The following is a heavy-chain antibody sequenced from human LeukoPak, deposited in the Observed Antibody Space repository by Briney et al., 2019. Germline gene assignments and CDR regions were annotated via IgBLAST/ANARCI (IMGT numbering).Heavy chain of an antibody. Sequence: PGGSLRLSCAASGFTFDGYGMGWVRQAPGKGLEWVSGINWNGGSTGYVDSVKGRFTISRDNSKNTLYLQMGSLRAEDMAVYYCARDGYCSSTSCPWAYFDFWGQGTLVTVSS. CDR2: INWNGGST. D-gene: IGHD2-2*01. J-gene: IGHJ4*02. CDR1: GFTFDGYG. CDR3: ARDGYCSSTSCPWAYFDF. V-gene: IGHV3-20*04.